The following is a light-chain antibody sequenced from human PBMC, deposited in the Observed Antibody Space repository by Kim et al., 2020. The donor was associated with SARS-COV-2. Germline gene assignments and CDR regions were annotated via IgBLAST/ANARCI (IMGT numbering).Light chain of an antibody. V-gene: IGLV1-40*01. CDR2: GNN. CDR3: QSYDSSLSGSV. CDR1: SSNIGTGYD. Sequence: QPVLTQPPSVSGAPGQRVTISCTGSSSNIGTGYDVHWYQQLPGTAPNLLIYGNNNRPSGVPYRFSGAKSGTSASLAITGLRAEDEADYYCQSYDSSLSGSVFGGGTQLTVL. J-gene: IGLJ3*02.